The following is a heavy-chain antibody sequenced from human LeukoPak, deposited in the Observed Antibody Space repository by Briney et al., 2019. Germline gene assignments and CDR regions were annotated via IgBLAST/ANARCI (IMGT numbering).Heavy chain of an antibody. CDR2: IWYDGSNK. CDR3: AKVGGVLWFGETGDYFDY. V-gene: IGHV3-30*02. D-gene: IGHD3-10*01. J-gene: IGHJ4*02. Sequence: GGSLRLSCAASGFTFSSYGMHWVRQAPGKGLEWVAVIWYDGSNKYYADSVKGRFTISRDNSKNTLYLQMNSLRAEDTAVYYCAKVGGVLWFGETGDYFDYWGQGTLVTVSS. CDR1: GFTFSSYG.